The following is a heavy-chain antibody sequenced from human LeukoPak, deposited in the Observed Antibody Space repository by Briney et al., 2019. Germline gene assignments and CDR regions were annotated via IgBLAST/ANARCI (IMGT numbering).Heavy chain of an antibody. CDR1: GGTFSNYS. V-gene: IGHV1-69*02. D-gene: IGHD3-10*01. CDR2: IIPILGIA. J-gene: IGHJ4*02. CDR3: ARHCDYYGSGSYYRAKKSFDY. Sequence: SVKVSCKASGGTFSNYSISWVRQAPGQALEWMGRIIPILGIANYAQKFQGRVTITADNSTSTAYIELSSLRSEDTAAYYCARHCDYYGSGSYYRAKKSFDYWRQGVLVTVSS.